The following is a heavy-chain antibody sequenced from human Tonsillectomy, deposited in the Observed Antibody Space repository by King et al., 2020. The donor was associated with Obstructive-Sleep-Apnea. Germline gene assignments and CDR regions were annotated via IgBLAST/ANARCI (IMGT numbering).Heavy chain of an antibody. CDR1: GDSISSYY. CDR2: FYYSGST. D-gene: IGHD3-10*01. Sequence: MQLQESGPGLVKPSETLSLTCTVSGDSISSYYWSWIRQPPGKGLEWIGYFYYSGSTNYNPYLKSRVTISVDPSKNQFSLKLSSVTAADTAVYYCARQGYYGSGRYFDLWGRGTLVTVSS. V-gene: IGHV4-59*08. J-gene: IGHJ2*01. CDR3: ARQGYYGSGRYFDL.